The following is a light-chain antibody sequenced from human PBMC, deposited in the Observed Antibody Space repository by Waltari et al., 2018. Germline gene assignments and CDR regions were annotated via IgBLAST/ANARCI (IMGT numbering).Light chain of an antibody. CDR1: QDIREN. V-gene: IGKV1-33*01. J-gene: IGKJ4*01. CDR3: QQYVNLPLT. CDR2: DAS. Sequence: DTQMTQSPSSLSASVWDRVTITCQASQDIRENLNWFQQKPGKAPQVLIFDASRSQAVVPSRFSGSGSGTDFAFTISSLQPEDIGTYYCQQYVNLPLTFGGGTRVEL.